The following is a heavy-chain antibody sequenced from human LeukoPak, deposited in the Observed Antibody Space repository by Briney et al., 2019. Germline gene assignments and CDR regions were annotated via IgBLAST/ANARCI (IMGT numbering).Heavy chain of an antibody. Sequence: SETLSLTCTVSGGSIGPNYCSWIRQPPGKGLEWIGYIHYTGRTNYNPSLKSRVTVSVDTSKNQFSLKLNSMTAADTAVYYCMRGGSGSGSDYWGQGTLVTVSS. CDR1: GGSIGPNY. CDR3: MRGGSGSGSDY. CDR2: IHYTGRT. J-gene: IGHJ4*02. D-gene: IGHD5-12*01. V-gene: IGHV4-59*01.